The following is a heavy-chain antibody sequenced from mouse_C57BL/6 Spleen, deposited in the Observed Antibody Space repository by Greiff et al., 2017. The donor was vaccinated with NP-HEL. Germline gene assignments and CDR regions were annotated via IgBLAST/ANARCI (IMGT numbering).Heavy chain of an antibody. CDR3: ARRASYGYFDY. Sequence: QVQLQQPGAELVMPGASVKLSCKASGYTFTSYWMHWVKQRPGQGLEWIGEIDPSDSYTNYNQKFKGKSTLTVDKSSSTAYMQLSSLTSEDSAVYYCARRASYGYFDYWGQGTTLT. CDR1: GYTFTSYW. D-gene: IGHD6-1*01. V-gene: IGHV1-69*01. J-gene: IGHJ2*01. CDR2: IDPSDSYT.